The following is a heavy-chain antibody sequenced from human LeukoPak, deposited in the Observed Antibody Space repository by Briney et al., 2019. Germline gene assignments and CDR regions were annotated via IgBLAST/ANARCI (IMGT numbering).Heavy chain of an antibody. D-gene: IGHD2-2*01. Sequence: ASVKVSCKASGYTFTSYGISWVRQAPGQGLEWMGWISAYNGNTNYAQKLQGRVTMTTDTSTSSAYMELRSLRSDDTAVYYCARDQYQSGLSLAQQFDYWGQGTLVTVSS. J-gene: IGHJ4*02. CDR1: GYTFTSYG. V-gene: IGHV1-18*01. CDR3: ARDQYQSGLSLAQQFDY. CDR2: ISAYNGNT.